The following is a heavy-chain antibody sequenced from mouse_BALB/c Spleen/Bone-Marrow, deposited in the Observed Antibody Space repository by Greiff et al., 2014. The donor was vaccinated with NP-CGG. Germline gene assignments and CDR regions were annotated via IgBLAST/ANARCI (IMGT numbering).Heavy chain of an antibody. CDR2: SNPGSGGT. Sequence: QVQLKESGAELVRPGTSVKVSCTASGYAFTNYLIEWIKQRPGQGLEWIGVSNPGSGGTNYNEKFKGKATLTADKSSSTAYMQRSRLTSDDSAVYFCARETVRGFAYWGQGTLVTVSA. V-gene: IGHV1-54*01. CDR3: ARETVRGFAY. CDR1: GYAFTNYL. D-gene: IGHD3-2*01. J-gene: IGHJ3*01.